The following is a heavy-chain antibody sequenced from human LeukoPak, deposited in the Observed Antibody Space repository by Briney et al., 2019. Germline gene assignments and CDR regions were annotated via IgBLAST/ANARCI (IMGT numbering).Heavy chain of an antibody. CDR2: INPNSGGT. CDR3: ARGFRLSAIEDWFDP. V-gene: IGHV1-2*02. Sequence: ASVKVSCKASGYTFTGYSIHWVRQAPGQGLEWMGWINPNSGGTIYAQKFQGRVTMTRDTSISTAYMELSGLRSDDTAVYYCARGFRLSAIEDWFDPWGQGTLVTVSS. CDR1: GYTFTGYS. J-gene: IGHJ5*02. D-gene: IGHD2-2*02.